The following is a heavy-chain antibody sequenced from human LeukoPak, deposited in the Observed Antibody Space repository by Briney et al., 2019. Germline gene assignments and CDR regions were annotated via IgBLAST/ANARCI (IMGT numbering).Heavy chain of an antibody. CDR2: IYYSGTT. CDR1: GGSISSYF. J-gene: IGHJ6*03. Sequence: SETLSLTCTVSGGSISSYFWTWIRQPPGKGLERIGYIYYSGTTNYNPSLKSRVTISVDTSKNQFSLKLSSVTAADTAVYYCARESFQANDYIGNYYYYMDVWGKGTTVTVS. CDR3: ARESFQANDYIGNYYYYMDV. D-gene: IGHD4-23*01. V-gene: IGHV4-59*01.